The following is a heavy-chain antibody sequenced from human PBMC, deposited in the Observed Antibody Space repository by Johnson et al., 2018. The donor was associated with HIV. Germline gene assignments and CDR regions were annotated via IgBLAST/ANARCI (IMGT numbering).Heavy chain of an antibody. D-gene: IGHD3-22*01. CDR1: GFTFDDYA. J-gene: IGHJ3*02. CDR2: IYSDGGT. CDR3: ARDAPNFFHSSGVRDDAFDI. V-gene: IGHV3-66*01. Sequence: VQLVESGGGLVQPGRSLRLSCAASGFTFDDYAMHWVRQAPGKGLEWVSVIYSDGGTYYADSVQGRFTLSRDNSQNTLYLQMNSLRAEDTAVYYCARDAPNFFHSSGVRDDAFDIWGQGTMVTVSS.